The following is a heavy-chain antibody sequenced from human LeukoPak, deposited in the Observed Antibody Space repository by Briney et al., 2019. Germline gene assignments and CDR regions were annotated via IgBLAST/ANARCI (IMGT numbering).Heavy chain of an antibody. V-gene: IGHV4-59*01. J-gene: IGHJ4*02. CDR1: GGSISSYY. Sequence: SETLSLTCIVSGGSISSYYWSWIRQPPGKGLEWIGYIYYSGSTNYNPSLKSRVTISVDTSENQFSLKLSSVTAADTAVYYCARERGSYYSDFDYWGQGNLVTVSS. D-gene: IGHD1-26*01. CDR3: ARERGSYYSDFDY. CDR2: IYYSGST.